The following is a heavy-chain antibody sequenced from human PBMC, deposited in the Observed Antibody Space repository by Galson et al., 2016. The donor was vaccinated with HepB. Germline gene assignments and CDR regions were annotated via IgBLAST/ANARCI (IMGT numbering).Heavy chain of an antibody. V-gene: IGHV1-69*13. D-gene: IGHD2-2*01. J-gene: IGHJ6*02. CDR2: IIPMFGSA. CDR3: AGGLVLVPAGTYYYNMDV. Sequence: SVKVSCKASGGTFSSYAISWVRQAPGQGLEWTGGIIPMFGSAHYAQKLQGRVTITADESTATAYMELSSLRSEDTAVYYCAGGLVLVPAGTYYYNMDVWGPGTTVTVSS. CDR1: GGTFSSYA.